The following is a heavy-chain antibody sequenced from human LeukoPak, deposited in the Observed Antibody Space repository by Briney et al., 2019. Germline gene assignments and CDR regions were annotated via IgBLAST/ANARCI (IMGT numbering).Heavy chain of an antibody. Sequence: GESLKISCKGSGYSFTSYWIGWVRQMPGKGLERMGIIYPGDSDTRYSPSFQGQVTISADKSISTAYLQWSSLKASDTAMYYCARQGDSSGWYGSFDYWGQGTLVTVSS. CDR3: ARQGDSSGWYGSFDY. V-gene: IGHV5-51*01. D-gene: IGHD6-19*01. J-gene: IGHJ4*02. CDR2: IYPGDSDT. CDR1: GYSFTSYW.